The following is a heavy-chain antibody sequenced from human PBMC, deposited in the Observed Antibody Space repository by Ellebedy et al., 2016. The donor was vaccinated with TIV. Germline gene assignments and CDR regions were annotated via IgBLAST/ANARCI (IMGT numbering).Heavy chain of an antibody. J-gene: IGHJ5*02. CDR2: IYYSGST. CDR3: ARVPHA. V-gene: IGHV4-59*01. CDR1: GGT. Sequence: MPSETLSLTCTVSGGTWIRQPPGKGLEWIGNIYYSGSTNYNPSLKSRVTISVDTSKNQFSLKLNSVTAADTAVYYCARVPHAWGQGTLVTVSS.